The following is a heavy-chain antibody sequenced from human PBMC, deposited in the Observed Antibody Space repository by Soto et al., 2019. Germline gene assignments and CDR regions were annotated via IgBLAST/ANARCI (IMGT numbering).Heavy chain of an antibody. D-gene: IGHD2-15*01. CDR1: XFTFSSYA. CDR2: VSIGGST. V-gene: IGHV3-23*01. Sequence: SLRLSCAASXFTFSSYAMGWVRQGPGKGLEWVAVVSIGGSTHYADSVRGRFTISRDNSKNTLSLQMNSLTAEDTAVYFCAKRRGAGGHFDYWGQGALVTVSS. J-gene: IGHJ4*02. CDR3: AKRRGAGGHFDY.